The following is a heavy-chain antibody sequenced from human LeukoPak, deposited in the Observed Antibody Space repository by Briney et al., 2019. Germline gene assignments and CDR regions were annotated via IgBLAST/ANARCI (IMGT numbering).Heavy chain of an antibody. CDR3: ATRRDGYNTNWFDP. CDR2: IYHSGST. J-gene: IGHJ5*02. CDR1: GGSISSGGYS. V-gene: IGHV4-30-2*01. Sequence: PSQTLSLTCAVSGGSISSGGYSWSWIRQPPGTGLEWIGYIYHSGSTYYNPSLKSRVTISVDRSKNQFSLKLSSVTAADTAVYYCATRRDGYNTNWFDPWGQGTLVTVSS. D-gene: IGHD5-24*01.